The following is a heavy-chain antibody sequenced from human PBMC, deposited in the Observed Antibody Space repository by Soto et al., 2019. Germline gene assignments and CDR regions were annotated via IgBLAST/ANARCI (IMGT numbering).Heavy chain of an antibody. Sequence: EVQLVESGGGLAQPRGSLRLSCAASGFTFSDYAMNWVRQVPGKGLEWISQIASSGTPIYYADSVRGRFTISRDNAENSLYLQMNSLRDEDTAVYFCTREGIWGQGTLVTVSS. J-gene: IGHJ4*02. V-gene: IGHV3-48*02. CDR1: GFTFSDYA. CDR2: IASSGTPI. CDR3: TREGI.